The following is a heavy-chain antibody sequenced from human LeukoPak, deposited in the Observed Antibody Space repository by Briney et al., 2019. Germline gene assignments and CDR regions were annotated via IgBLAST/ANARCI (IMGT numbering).Heavy chain of an antibody. CDR2: INPNSGGT. CDR1: GYTFTGYY. D-gene: IGHD6-13*01. J-gene: IGHJ4*02. V-gene: IGHV1-2*02. CDR3: ARVRDSSSWLYYFDY. Sequence: ASVKVSCKASGYTFTGYYMHWVRQAPGQGLEWMGWINPNSGGTNYAQKFQGRVTMTRDTSISTAYMELSRLRSDDTAVYYCARVRDSSSWLYYFDYWGQGTLVTVSS.